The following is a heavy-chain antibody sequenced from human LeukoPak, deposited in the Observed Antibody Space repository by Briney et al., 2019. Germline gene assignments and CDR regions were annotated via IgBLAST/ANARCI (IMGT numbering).Heavy chain of an antibody. CDR2: IYYSGST. CDR3: ARGFGELMENWFDP. Sequence: SETLSLTCTVSGGSISSDDYYWSWIRQPPGKGLEWIGYIYYSGSTYYNPSLKSRVTISVDTSKNQFSLKLSSVTAADTAVYYCARGFGELMENWFDPWGQGTLVTVSS. V-gene: IGHV4-30-4*01. CDR1: GGSISSDDYY. D-gene: IGHD3-10*01. J-gene: IGHJ5*02.